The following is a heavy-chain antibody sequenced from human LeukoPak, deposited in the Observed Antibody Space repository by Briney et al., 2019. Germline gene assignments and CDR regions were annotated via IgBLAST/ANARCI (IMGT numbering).Heavy chain of an antibody. D-gene: IGHD3-9*01. J-gene: IGHJ4*02. Sequence: GGSLRLSCAASGFTFSNYAMSWVRQAPGKGLEWVSAITGGGSGIYYADSMKSRFTISRDNSKNTLYLQVNSLRAEDTAVYYCAKWGDYDVLTGYYVSDYWGQGTLVTVSS. CDR1: GFTFSNYA. V-gene: IGHV3-23*01. CDR3: AKWGDYDVLTGYYVSDY. CDR2: ITGGGSGI.